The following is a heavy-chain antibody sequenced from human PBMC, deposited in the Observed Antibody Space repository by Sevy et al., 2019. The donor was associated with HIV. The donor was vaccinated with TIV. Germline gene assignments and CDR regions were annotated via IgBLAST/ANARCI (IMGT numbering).Heavy chain of an antibody. J-gene: IGHJ4*02. V-gene: IGHV3-23*01. CDR1: GFTFTNYA. CDR2: ISDSGDTT. Sequence: GGSLRLSCAASGFTFTNYAMNWVRQAPGKGLEWVSGISDSGDTTHYAESVKGRFTIARANSKNTVSLQMSSLKAEDTAVYYCAKLPSTVMFREKGYWGQGTRVTVSS. CDR3: AKLPSTVMFREKGY. D-gene: IGHD3-10*01.